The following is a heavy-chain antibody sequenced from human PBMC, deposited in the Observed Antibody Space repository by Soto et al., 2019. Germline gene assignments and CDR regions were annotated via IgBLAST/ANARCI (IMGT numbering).Heavy chain of an antibody. Sequence: PGESLKISCKGSGYSFTSYWIGWVRQMPGKGLEWMGIIYPGDSDTRYSPSFQGQVTISADKSISTAYLQWSSLKASDTAMYYCARQSEGKYYDFWSGPTTFDCWGQGTLVTVSS. J-gene: IGHJ4*02. CDR2: IYPGDSDT. CDR1: GYSFTSYW. D-gene: IGHD3-3*01. CDR3: ARQSEGKYYDFWSGPTTFDC. V-gene: IGHV5-51*01.